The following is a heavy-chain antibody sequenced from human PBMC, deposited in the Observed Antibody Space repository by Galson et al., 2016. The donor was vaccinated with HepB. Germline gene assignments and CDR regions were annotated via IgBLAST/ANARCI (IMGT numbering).Heavy chain of an antibody. J-gene: IGHJ3*02. Sequence: SLRLSCAASGFTFSTYVMNWVRQAPGKGLEWVSTINGGGDTTYYADSVKGRFTISRDNSRNTLSLQMNSLRGEDTAVYYCARRGGPGWGAFDMWGQGTMVTVSP. D-gene: IGHD1-26*01. CDR3: ARRGGPGWGAFDM. V-gene: IGHV3-23*01. CDR2: INGGGDTT. CDR1: GFTFSTYV.